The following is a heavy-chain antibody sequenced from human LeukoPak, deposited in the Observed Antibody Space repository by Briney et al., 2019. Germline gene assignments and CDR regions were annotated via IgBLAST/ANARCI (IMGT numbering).Heavy chain of an antibody. CDR2: ISYDGSNK. CDR1: GFTFSSYW. V-gene: IGHV3-30*03. Sequence: PGGSLRLSCAASGFTFSSYWMSWVRQAPGKGLEWVAVISYDGSNKYYADSVKGRFTISRDNSKNTLYLQMNSLRAEDTAVYYCAREPIAAAGLYYFDYWGQGTLVTVSS. J-gene: IGHJ4*02. D-gene: IGHD6-13*01. CDR3: AREPIAAAGLYYFDY.